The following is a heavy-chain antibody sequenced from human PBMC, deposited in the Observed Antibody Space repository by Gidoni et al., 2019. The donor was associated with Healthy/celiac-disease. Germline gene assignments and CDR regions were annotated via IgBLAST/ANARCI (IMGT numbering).Heavy chain of an antibody. D-gene: IGHD3-3*01. CDR2: IKQDGSEK. CDR3: ARDETTPIFWSAYLNPYYYYGMDV. Sequence: EVQLVASGGGLVQPGGSLRPSCAASGFTFSSSWLSWVRQAPGKGLEWVANIKQDGSEKYYVDAVKGRFTISRDNAKNSLYLQMNSLRAEDTAVYYCARDETTPIFWSAYLNPYYYYGMDVWGQGTTVTVSS. J-gene: IGHJ6*02. V-gene: IGHV3-7*01. CDR1: GFTFSSSW.